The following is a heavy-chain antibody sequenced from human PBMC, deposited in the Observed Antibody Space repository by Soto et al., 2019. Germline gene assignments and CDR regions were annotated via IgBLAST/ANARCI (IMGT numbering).Heavy chain of an antibody. Sequence: LTCGIYVWSFSGHFWSWIRQPPGKGLEWIGEINHSGSTNYNPSLKSRVTISVDTSKNQFSLKLRSVTAADTAVYYCAGWAVGIMVFGVPKDYWGQGTLVTVSS. J-gene: IGHJ4*02. D-gene: IGHD3-3*01. V-gene: IGHV4-34*01. CDR1: VWSFSGHF. CDR2: INHSGST. CDR3: AGWAVGIMVFGVPKDY.